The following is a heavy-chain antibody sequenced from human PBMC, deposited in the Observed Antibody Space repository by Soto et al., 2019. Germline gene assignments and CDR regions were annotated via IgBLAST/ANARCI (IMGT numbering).Heavy chain of an antibody. CDR1: GYTFTSYY. CDR2: INPSGGST. D-gene: IGHD6-19*01. CDR3: ARVVSGWFDY. V-gene: IGHV1-46*01. Sequence: ASVKVSFKASGYTFTSYYMHWLRQAPGQGLEWMGIINPSGGSTSYAQKFQGRVTMTRDTSTSTVYMELSSLRSEDTAVYYCARVVSGWFDYWGQGTLVTVSS. J-gene: IGHJ4*02.